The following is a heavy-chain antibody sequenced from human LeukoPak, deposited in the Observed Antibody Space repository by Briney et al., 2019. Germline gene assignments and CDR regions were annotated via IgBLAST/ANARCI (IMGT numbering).Heavy chain of an antibody. Sequence: SETLSLTCAVYGGSFSGYYWSWIRQPPGKGLEWIGEINHSGSTNYNPSLKSRVTISVDTSKNQFSLKLSSVTAADTAVYYCARVVEMGATSRSGGFDYWGQGTLVTVSS. CDR2: INHSGST. J-gene: IGHJ4*02. V-gene: IGHV4-34*01. CDR1: GGSFSGYY. D-gene: IGHD1-26*01. CDR3: ARVVEMGATSRSGGFDY.